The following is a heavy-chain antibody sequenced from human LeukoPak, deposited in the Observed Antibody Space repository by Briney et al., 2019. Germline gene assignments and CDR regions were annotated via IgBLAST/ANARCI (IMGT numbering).Heavy chain of an antibody. V-gene: IGHV3-23*01. CDR2: IRGSGTIT. J-gene: IGHJ5*02. CDR3: AKDGGYSSSSGWFDP. Sequence: GGSLRVSCAASGFNVSFYAMAWVRQPPGKGRGWVSGIRGSGTITYYADSVKGRFTISRDNSKNTLYLQMNSLRAEDTAVYYCAKDGGYSSSSGWFDPWGQGTLVTVSS. D-gene: IGHD6-6*01. CDR1: GFNVSFYA.